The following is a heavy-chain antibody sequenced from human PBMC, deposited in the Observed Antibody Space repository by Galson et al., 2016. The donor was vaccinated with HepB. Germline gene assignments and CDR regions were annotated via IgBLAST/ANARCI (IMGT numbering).Heavy chain of an antibody. CDR1: GFTFSSSW. J-gene: IGHJ1*01. CDR2: VNRDGSST. V-gene: IGHV3-74*01. CDR3: AVYSFPIAAAGPARSLQH. D-gene: IGHD6-13*01. Sequence: SLRLSCAASGFTFSSSWMHWVRQAPGKGLVWVSRVNRDGSSTTYADSVTGRFTISRDNAKNTLYLQRNSLRAEATAVYYCAVYSFPIAAAGPARSLQHWGQGTLVTVSS.